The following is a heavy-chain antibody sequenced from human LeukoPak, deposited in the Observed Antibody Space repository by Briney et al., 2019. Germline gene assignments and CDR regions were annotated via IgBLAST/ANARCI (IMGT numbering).Heavy chain of an antibody. Sequence: GWALRLSCAASGFTFSSYSMNWVRQAPGQGPEWVSYISSSRSTIYYADSVKGRFTISRDNAKISLYLQMKSLRAEDTAVYYCAREGPGTYYYFDYWGQGALVTVSS. CDR3: AREGPGTYYYFDY. CDR1: GFTFSSYS. CDR2: ISSSRSTI. J-gene: IGHJ4*02. V-gene: IGHV3-48*01. D-gene: IGHD1-26*01.